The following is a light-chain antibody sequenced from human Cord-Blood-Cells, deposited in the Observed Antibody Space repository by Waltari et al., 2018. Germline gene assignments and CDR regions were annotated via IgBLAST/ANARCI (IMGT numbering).Light chain of an antibody. J-gene: IGKJ5*01. V-gene: IGKV3-11*01. CDR1: QSVSSY. CDR2: DAS. Sequence: EIVLTQPPATLSLSPGERATLSCRASQSVSSYLAWYQQKHGQAPRLLIYDASNRATGIPARFSGSGSGTDFTLTISSLEPEDFAVYYCQQRSNWPGFGQGTRLEIK. CDR3: QQRSNWPG.